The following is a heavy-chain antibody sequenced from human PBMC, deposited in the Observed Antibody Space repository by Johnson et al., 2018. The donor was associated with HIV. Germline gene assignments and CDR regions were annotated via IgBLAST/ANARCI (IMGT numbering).Heavy chain of an antibody. V-gene: IGHV3-23*04. CDR3: TYSSDWSPGAFDI. CDR2: ISGSGGST. Sequence: VRLVESGGGLVQPGGSLRLSCAASGFTFSSYAMSWVRQAPGKGLEWVSAISGSGGSTYYADSVKGRFTISRDNSKNTLYLQMNSLRAEDTAVYYCTYSSDWSPGAFDIWGQGTMVTVSS. CDR1: GFTFSSYA. D-gene: IGHD6-19*01. J-gene: IGHJ3*02.